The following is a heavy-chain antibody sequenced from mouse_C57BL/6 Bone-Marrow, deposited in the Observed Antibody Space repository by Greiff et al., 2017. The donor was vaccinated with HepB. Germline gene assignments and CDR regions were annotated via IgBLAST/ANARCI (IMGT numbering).Heavy chain of an antibody. CDR1: GFTFSDFY. Sequence: EVKLVESGGGLVQSGRSLRLSCATSGFTFSDFYMEWVRQAPGKGLKWIAASRNKANDYTTEYSASVKGRFIVSRDTSQSILYLQMNALRAEDTAIYYCARDDGYWYFEVWGTGTPVTVSS. CDR3: ARDDGYWYFEV. CDR2: SRNKANDYTT. D-gene: IGHD1-1*02. V-gene: IGHV7-1*01. J-gene: IGHJ1*03.